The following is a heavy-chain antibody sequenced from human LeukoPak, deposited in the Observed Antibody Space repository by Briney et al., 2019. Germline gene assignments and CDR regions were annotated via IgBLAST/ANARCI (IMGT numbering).Heavy chain of an antibody. Sequence: GGSLRLSCAASGFTVSSNYMSWVRQAPGKGLEWVLVIYSGGSTYYADSLKGRFTISRDNSKNTLYLKMNSLRAEDTAVYYCARDEGGYDSPLNFDYWGQGTLVTVSS. D-gene: IGHD5-12*01. J-gene: IGHJ4*02. CDR1: GFTVSSNY. V-gene: IGHV3-53*01. CDR3: ARDEGGYDSPLNFDY. CDR2: IYSGGST.